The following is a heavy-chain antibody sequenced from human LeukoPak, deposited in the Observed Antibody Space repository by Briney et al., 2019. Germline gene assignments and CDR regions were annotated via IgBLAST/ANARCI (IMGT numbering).Heavy chain of an antibody. V-gene: IGHV1-46*02. J-gene: IGHJ6*03. D-gene: IGHD2/OR15-2a*01. CDR2: INPSGSGT. CDR1: GYTFNKYF. Sequence: GASVKVSCNASGYTFNKYFIHWVRQAPGQGLEWMGVINPSGSGTRYAEKFKGRVTMTWDTSTSTVYMELSSLRSEDTAVYYCARDLGGTSDWEYYYYYMDVWGTGTTVTVSS. CDR3: ARDLGGTSDWEYYYYYMDV.